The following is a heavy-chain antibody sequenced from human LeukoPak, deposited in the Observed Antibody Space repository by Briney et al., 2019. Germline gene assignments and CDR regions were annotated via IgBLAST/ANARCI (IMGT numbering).Heavy chain of an antibody. CDR1: GYTFTGYY. Sequence: ASVKVSCKASGYTFTGYYMHWVRQAPGQGLEWMRWINPNSGGTNYAQKFQGRVTMTRDTSTSTVYMELSSLRSEDTAVYYCARGFIVGGRGLLFYLDYWGQGSLVTVSS. V-gene: IGHV1-2*02. J-gene: IGHJ4*02. CDR3: ARGFIVGGRGLLFYLDY. CDR2: INPNSGGT. D-gene: IGHD1-26*01.